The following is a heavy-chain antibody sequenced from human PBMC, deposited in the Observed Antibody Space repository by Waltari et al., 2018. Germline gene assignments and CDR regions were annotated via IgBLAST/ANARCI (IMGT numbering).Heavy chain of an antibody. Sequence: QVQLQQWGAGLLKPSETLSLTCAVYGGSFSGYYWSWIRQPPGKGLEWIGEINHSGSTNYHPSLKIRVAIVVDTSKNQFSLKLSSVTAADTAVYYCARTLGYYYDSSGASHYYGMDVWGQGTTVTVSS. CDR2: INHSGST. J-gene: IGHJ6*02. CDR1: GGSFSGYY. V-gene: IGHV4-34*01. D-gene: IGHD3-22*01. CDR3: ARTLGYYYDSSGASHYYGMDV.